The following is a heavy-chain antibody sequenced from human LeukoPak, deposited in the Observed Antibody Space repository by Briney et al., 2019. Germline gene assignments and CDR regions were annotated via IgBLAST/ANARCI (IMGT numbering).Heavy chain of an antibody. CDR2: IKQDGNRT. D-gene: IGHD3-10*01. V-gene: IGHV3-7*01. Sequence: PRGCLRLSCAASGFTLSNSWVAWVRQAPGKGPEWVANIKQDGNRTHYVDSVKGRFTVARDNTKKSLYLQMTSLRGEDTAVYYCASRAGKPENRPWFFDFSGQGVLVTVSS. CDR1: GFTLSNSW. J-gene: IGHJ4*01. CDR3: ASRAGKPENRPWFFDF.